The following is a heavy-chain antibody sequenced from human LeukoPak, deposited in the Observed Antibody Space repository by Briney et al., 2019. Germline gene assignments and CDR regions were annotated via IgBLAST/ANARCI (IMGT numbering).Heavy chain of an antibody. Sequence: SETLSLTCSVSGGSISSSGYYWNWIRQPPGKGLEWVGSIYYSGTTYYNSSLKSRVTISEDTSKNRFSLMLTSVTAADTAVYYCARQVLDYFYYYIDVWGEGTTVIVSS. V-gene: IGHV4-39*01. CDR1: GGSISSSGYY. CDR2: IYYSGTT. J-gene: IGHJ6*03. CDR3: ARQVLDYFYYYIDV.